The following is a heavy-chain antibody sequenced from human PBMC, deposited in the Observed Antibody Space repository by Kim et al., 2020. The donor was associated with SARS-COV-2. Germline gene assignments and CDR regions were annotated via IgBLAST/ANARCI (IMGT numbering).Heavy chain of an antibody. J-gene: IGHJ3*02. V-gene: IGHV4-39*07. D-gene: IGHD2-15*01. Sequence: LKSRVTISVDTSKNQFSLKLSSVTAADTAVYYCARDRGVVVAATGNAFDIWGQGTMVTVSS. CDR3: ARDRGVVVAATGNAFDI.